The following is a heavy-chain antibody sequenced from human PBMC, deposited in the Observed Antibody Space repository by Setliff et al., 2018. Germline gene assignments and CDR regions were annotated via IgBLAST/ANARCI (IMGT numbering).Heavy chain of an antibody. Sequence: ASVNVSCKTSGYAFTDNYIHWVRQAPGQGLEWMGWINPKTGGTNLAQKFQGWVSMTRDTSITTAYMELSRLTSDDMAVYFCARSDHLVVDGFDVWGQGTMVTV. CDR2: INPKTGGT. D-gene: IGHD3-16*01. CDR3: ARSDHLVVDGFDV. J-gene: IGHJ3*01. V-gene: IGHV1-2*04. CDR1: GYAFTDNY.